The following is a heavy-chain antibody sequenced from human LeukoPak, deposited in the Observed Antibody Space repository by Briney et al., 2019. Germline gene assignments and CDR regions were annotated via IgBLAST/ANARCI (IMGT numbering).Heavy chain of an antibody. CDR3: ARSEGYSSSSDY. J-gene: IGHJ4*02. CDR1: GFTFSSYV. V-gene: IGHV3-30-3*01. CDR2: ISYDGSNE. Sequence: TGGSLRLSCAASGFTFSSYVMHWVRQAPGKGLEWVAVISYDGSNEYSADSVKGRFTISRDNSRNTLYLQMNSLRVEDTAVYYCARSEGYSSSSDYWGRGTLVTVSS. D-gene: IGHD6-6*01.